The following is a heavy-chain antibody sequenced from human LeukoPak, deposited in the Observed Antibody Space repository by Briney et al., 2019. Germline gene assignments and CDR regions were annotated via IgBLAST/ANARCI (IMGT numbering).Heavy chain of an antibody. J-gene: IGHJ4*02. CDR3: ARGPSGYHNT. Sequence: GGSLRLSCAASGFTFSSYAMHWVRQAPGKGLEYVSAISSNGGSTISRDNSKNTLYLQMGSLRAEDMAVYFCARGPSGYHNTGGQGTLVTVSS. CDR1: GFTFSSYA. D-gene: IGHD5-12*01. V-gene: IGHV3-64*01. CDR2: ISSNGGS.